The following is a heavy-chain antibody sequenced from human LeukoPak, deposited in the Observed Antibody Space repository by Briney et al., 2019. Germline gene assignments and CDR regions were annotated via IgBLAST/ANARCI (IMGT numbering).Heavy chain of an antibody. CDR1: GFTFSSYA. Sequence: GGSLRLSCAASGFTFSSYAMHWVRQAPGKGLEWVAVISYDGSNKYYADSVKGRFTISRDNSKNTLYLQMNSLRAEDTAVYYCASNIVVVQGAFDIWGQGTMVTVSS. CDR3: ASNIVVVQGAFDI. V-gene: IGHV3-30-3*01. D-gene: IGHD2-2*01. CDR2: ISYDGSNK. J-gene: IGHJ3*02.